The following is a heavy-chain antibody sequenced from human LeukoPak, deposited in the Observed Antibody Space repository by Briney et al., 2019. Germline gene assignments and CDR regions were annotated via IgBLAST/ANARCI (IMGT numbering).Heavy chain of an antibody. CDR1: GGTFSSYA. J-gene: IGHJ4*02. Sequence: SVKVSCKASGGTFSSYAISWVRQAPGQGLEWMGRIFPILGIANYAQKFQGRVTITADKSTSTAYMELSSLRSEDTAVYYCAREGYCSSTSCRYFDYWGQGTLVTVSS. V-gene: IGHV1-69*04. CDR3: AREGYCSSTSCRYFDY. D-gene: IGHD2-2*01. CDR2: IFPILGIA.